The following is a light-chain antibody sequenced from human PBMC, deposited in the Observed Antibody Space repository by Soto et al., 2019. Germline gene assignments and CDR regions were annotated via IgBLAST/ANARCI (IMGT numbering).Light chain of an antibody. CDR2: EVS. CDR3: SAYAGSNIVV. Sequence: QSVLTQPPSASGSPGQSVTISCTGTSSDVGGYNFVSWYQQHPGKAPNLMIYEVSERPSGVPDRFSGSKSGNTASLTVSGLQAEDEADYYCSAYAGSNIVVFGGGTKVTVL. J-gene: IGLJ2*01. V-gene: IGLV2-8*01. CDR1: SSDVGGYNF.